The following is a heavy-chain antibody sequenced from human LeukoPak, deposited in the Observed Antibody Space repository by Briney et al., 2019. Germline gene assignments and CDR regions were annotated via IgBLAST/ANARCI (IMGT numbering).Heavy chain of an antibody. D-gene: IGHD3-10*01. CDR3: ARDRAGGDYFDY. V-gene: IGHV3-30*14. CDR2: ISYDGSNK. J-gene: IGHJ4*02. CDR1: GFTFSSYA. Sequence: GRSLRLSCAASGFTFSSYAMHWVRQAPGKGLEWVAVISYDGSNKYYADSVKGRFTISRDNSKNTLYLQMNSLRAEDTAVYYCARDRAGGDYFDYWGQGTLVTVSS.